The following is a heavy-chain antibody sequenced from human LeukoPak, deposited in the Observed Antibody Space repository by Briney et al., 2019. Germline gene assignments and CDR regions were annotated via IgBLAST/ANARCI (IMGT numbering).Heavy chain of an antibody. J-gene: IGHJ4*02. D-gene: IGHD3-3*01. CDR3: ARGITIFGVVTRPDY. V-gene: IGHV3-33*01. CDR1: GFTFSSYG. Sequence: GGSLRLSCAASGFTFSSYGMHWVRQAPGKGLEWVAVIWYDGSNKYYADSVKGRFTISRDNSKNTLYLQMNSLRAEDTAVYSCARGITIFGVVTRPDYWGQGTLVTVSS. CDR2: IWYDGSNK.